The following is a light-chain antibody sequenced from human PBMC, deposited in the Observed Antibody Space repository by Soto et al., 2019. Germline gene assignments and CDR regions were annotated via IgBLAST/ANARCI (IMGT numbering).Light chain of an antibody. CDR1: QTISSW. CDR3: QQYNSYRA. J-gene: IGKJ1*01. Sequence: DIQMTQSPSTLSGSVGDGVTITCRASQTISSWLAWYQQKPGKAPKLLIYKASSLESGVPSRFSGSGFGTEFTLTISSLQPDDFATYYCQQYNSYRAFGQGTKVDIK. CDR2: KAS. V-gene: IGKV1-5*03.